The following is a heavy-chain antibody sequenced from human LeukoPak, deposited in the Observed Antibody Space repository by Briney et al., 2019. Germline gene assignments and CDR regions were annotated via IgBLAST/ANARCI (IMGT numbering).Heavy chain of an antibody. J-gene: IGHJ5*02. CDR1: GYTFTSYG. CDR2: ISAYNGNT. V-gene: IGHV1-18*01. Sequence: ASVKVSCKASGYTFTSYGISWVRQAPGQGLEWMGWISAYNGNTNYAQKFQGRVTMTRNTSISTAYMELSSLRSEDTAVYYCARVKGDVGGVIATNWSDPWGQGTLVTVSS. CDR3: ARVKGDVGGVIATNWSDP. D-gene: IGHD3-16*02.